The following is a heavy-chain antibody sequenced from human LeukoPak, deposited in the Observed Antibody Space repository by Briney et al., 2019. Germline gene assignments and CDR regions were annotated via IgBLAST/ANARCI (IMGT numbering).Heavy chain of an antibody. D-gene: IGHD1-26*01. V-gene: IGHV3-30-3*01. CDR2: ISYDGSNT. CDR3: ARSGGATGLSHFDY. CDR1: GFTFSTYA. J-gene: IGHJ4*02. Sequence: GGSLRLSCAASGFTFSTYAMHWVRQAPGKGLEWVAVISYDGSNTFYTGSVKGRFTTSTENSKTTLYLQMNRLRPEDTAVYYCARSGGATGLSHFDYWGQGTLVTVSS.